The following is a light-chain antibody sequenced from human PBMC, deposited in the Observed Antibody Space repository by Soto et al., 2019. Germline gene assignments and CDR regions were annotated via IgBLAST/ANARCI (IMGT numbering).Light chain of an antibody. CDR3: QQYNTYSST. CDR1: QSISSY. Sequence: DIQMTQSPSTLSASVGDRVTITCRASQSISSYLAWYQQKPGKAPKLLIYDASKLESGVPSRFSGSGSGTEFTLAIASLQPGDFATYYCQQYNTYSSTFGQGTKLEIK. V-gene: IGKV1-5*01. J-gene: IGKJ2*01. CDR2: DAS.